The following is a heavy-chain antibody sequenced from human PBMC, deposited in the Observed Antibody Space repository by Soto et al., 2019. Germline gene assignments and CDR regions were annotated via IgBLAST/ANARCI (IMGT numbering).Heavy chain of an antibody. CDR2: IYYSGST. CDR3: ARHRGPTGPNY. V-gene: IGHV4-30-4*01. J-gene: IGHJ4*02. CDR1: GGSISSGDYY. D-gene: IGHD3-10*01. Sequence: PSETLSLTCTVSGGSISSGDYYWSWIRQPPGKGLEWIGYIYYSGSTYYNPSLKSRVTISVDTSKNQFSLKLNSVTAADTAVYYCARHRGPTGPNYWGQGTLVTVSS.